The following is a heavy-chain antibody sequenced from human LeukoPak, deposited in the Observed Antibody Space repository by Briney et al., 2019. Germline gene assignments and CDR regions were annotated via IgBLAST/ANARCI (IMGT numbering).Heavy chain of an antibody. J-gene: IGHJ3*02. CDR1: GFTFNTYA. CDR2: ISYDGTNK. D-gene: IGHD1-26*01. Sequence: GRSLRLSCEASGFTFNTYAMHWVRQAPDKGLEWVAVISYDGTNKYYTDSVKGRFTISRDNSKNTLYLQVNSLRTEDTAVYYCASSAYYDAFDIWGQGTMVTVSS. CDR3: ASSAYYDAFDI. V-gene: IGHV3-30-3*01.